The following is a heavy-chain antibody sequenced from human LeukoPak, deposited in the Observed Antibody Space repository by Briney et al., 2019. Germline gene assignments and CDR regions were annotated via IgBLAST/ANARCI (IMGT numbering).Heavy chain of an antibody. J-gene: IGHJ4*02. CDR2: ISGGSRSI. CDR3: AKANWVSNADAVW. Sequence: PGGSLRLSCAASGFTFSDYTMNWVRQAPGKGLEWVSSISGGSRSIHYVDSVKGRFTLSRDDSRNTVYLQLNNLRVEDTAIYYCAKANWVSNADAVWWGQGTQVTVSS. D-gene: IGHD1-1*01. CDR1: GFTFSDYT. V-gene: IGHV3-21*04.